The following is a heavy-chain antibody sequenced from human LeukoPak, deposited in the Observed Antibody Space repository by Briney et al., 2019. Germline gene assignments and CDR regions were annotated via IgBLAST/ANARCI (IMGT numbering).Heavy chain of an antibody. CDR1: GFTFSDYY. CDR3: ARDRAMVRGVISFDP. V-gene: IGHV3-11*06. D-gene: IGHD3-10*01. CDR2: ISSSSSYT. J-gene: IGHJ5*02. Sequence: GGSLRLSCAASGFTFSDYYMSWIRQAPGKGLEWVSYISSSSSYTNYADSVKGRFTTSRDNAKNSLYLQMNSLRAEDTAVYYCARDRAMVRGVISFDPWGQGTLVTVSS.